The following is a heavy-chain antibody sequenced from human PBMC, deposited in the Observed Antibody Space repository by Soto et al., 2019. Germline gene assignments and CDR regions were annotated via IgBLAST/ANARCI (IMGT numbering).Heavy chain of an antibody. CDR1: GFTFSSYA. CDR3: AKDLTVTPLGPMDV. V-gene: IGHV3-23*01. CDR2: ISGSGGST. J-gene: IGHJ6*02. Sequence: GRYLRLSCAASGFTFSSYAMSWVRQAPGKGLEWVSAISGSGGSTYYADSVKGRFTISRDNSKNTLYLQMNSLRAEDTAVYYCAKDLTVTPLGPMDVWGQGTTVTVSS. D-gene: IGHD4-4*01.